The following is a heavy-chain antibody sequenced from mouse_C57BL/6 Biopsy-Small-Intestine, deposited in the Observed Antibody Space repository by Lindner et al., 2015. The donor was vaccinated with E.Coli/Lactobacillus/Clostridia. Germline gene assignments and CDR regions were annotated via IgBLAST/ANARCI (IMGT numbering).Heavy chain of an antibody. CDR2: ISSGGDYI. J-gene: IGHJ4*01. D-gene: IGHD6-1*01. V-gene: IGHV5-9-1*02. Sequence: VQLQESGEGLVKPGGSLKVSCAASGFTFSSYAMSWVRQTPEKRLEWVAFISSGGDYIYYADTVKGRFTISRDNAKNTLYLQLSSLKSEDTAMYYCTRHAAYYAMDYWGQGTSVTVSS. CDR3: TRHAAYYAMDY. CDR1: GFTFSSYA.